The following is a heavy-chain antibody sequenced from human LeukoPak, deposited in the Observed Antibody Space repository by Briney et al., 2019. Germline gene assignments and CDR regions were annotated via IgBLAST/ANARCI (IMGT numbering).Heavy chain of an antibody. CDR2: INPNSGGT. Sequence: GASVKVSCKASGYTFTGYYMHWVRQAPGQELEWMGWINPNSGGTNYAQKFQGRVTMTRDTSISTAYMELSRLRSDDTAVYYCARVPSVRTPRNWFDPWGQGTLVTVSS. CDR1: GYTFTGYY. CDR3: ARVPSVRTPRNWFDP. V-gene: IGHV1-2*02. J-gene: IGHJ5*02.